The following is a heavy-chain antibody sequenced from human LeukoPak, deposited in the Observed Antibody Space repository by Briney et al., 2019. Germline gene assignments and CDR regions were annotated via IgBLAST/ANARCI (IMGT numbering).Heavy chain of an antibody. CDR2: IKQDGSEK. J-gene: IGHJ5*02. CDR1: GFTFSSYW. CDR3: AREGPYSSSTNNWFDP. V-gene: IGHV3-7*01. D-gene: IGHD6-13*01. Sequence: GGSLRLSCAASGFTFSSYWMSWVRQAPGKGLEWVANIKQDGSEKYYVDSVKGRFTISRDNAKNSLYLQMNSLRAEDTAVYYCAREGPYSSSTNNWFDPWGQGTLVTVSS.